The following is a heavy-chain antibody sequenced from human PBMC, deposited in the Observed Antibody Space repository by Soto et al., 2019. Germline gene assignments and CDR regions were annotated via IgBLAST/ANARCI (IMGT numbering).Heavy chain of an antibody. J-gene: IGHJ4*02. Sequence: EVQLLESGGGSVQPGESLRLSCAASGFTFNSYAMSWVRQAPGKGLEWVSATGGSGATTYYADSVKGRFTISRDNSKNTLYLQMTSLTVEDTAVYFCARYTVTTPFDFWGQGTLVTVSS. CDR3: ARYTVTTPFDF. CDR1: GFTFNSYA. V-gene: IGHV3-23*01. CDR2: TGGSGATT. D-gene: IGHD4-17*01.